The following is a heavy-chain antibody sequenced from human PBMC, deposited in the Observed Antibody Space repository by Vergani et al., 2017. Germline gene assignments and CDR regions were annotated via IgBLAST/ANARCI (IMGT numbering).Heavy chain of an antibody. Sequence: EVQLLESGGGLVQPGGSLRLSCAASGFTFSSYAMSWVRQAPEKGLEWVSTISGSGGSTYYADSVKGRFTISRENFKNTLYLQMNSLRADETAVYYCAVGEPTYYIDSSGSSNWFDPWGQGTLVTVSS. J-gene: IGHJ5*02. CDR2: ISGSGGST. D-gene: IGHD3-22*01. V-gene: IGHV3-23*01. CDR1: GFTFSSYA. CDR3: AVGEPTYYIDSSGSSNWFDP.